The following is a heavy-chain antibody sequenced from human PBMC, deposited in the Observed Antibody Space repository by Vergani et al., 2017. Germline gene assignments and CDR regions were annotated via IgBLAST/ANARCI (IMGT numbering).Heavy chain of an antibody. D-gene: IGHD5-18*01. CDR3: ARNLGYVSSRSLKYYYYMDG. Sequence: EVQLVESGGGLVQPGGSLRLSCAASGFTFSSYSMNWVRQAPGKGLEWVSYISSSSSTIYYADSVKGRFTISRDNAKNSLYLQMNSLRAEDTAVYYCARNLGYVSSRSLKYYYYMDGWGKGTTVTVSS. J-gene: IGHJ6*03. V-gene: IGHV3-48*04. CDR2: ISSSSSTI. CDR1: GFTFSSYS.